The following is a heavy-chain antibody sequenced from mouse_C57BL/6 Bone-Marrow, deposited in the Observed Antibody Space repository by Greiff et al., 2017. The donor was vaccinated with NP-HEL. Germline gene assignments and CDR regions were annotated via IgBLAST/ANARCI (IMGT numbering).Heavy chain of an antibody. Sequence: QVQLKQPGAELVKPWASVKLSCKASGYTFTSYWMHWVKQRPGQGLEWIGMIHPNSGSTNYNEKFKSKATLTVDKSSSTAYMQLSSLTSEDSAVYYCARNYYSNSYFDYWGQGTTLTVSS. CDR3: ARNYYSNSYFDY. J-gene: IGHJ2*01. D-gene: IGHD2-5*01. CDR1: GYTFTSYW. CDR2: IHPNSGST. V-gene: IGHV1-64*01.